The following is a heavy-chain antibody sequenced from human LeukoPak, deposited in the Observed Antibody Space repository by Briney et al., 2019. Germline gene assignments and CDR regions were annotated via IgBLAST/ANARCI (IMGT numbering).Heavy chain of an antibody. CDR3: AKGHSGSYSPLFHY. V-gene: IGHV3-23*01. CDR2: IGGSGDSI. J-gene: IGHJ4*02. Sequence: GGSLRLSCAASGFTFSSYAMTWVRQAPGKGLEWVSIIGGSGDSIYYADSVKGRFTISRDNSQNTVYLQMNSLGAEDTAVYYCAKGHSGSYSPLFHYWGQGTLVTVSS. CDR1: GFTFSSYA. D-gene: IGHD3-10*01.